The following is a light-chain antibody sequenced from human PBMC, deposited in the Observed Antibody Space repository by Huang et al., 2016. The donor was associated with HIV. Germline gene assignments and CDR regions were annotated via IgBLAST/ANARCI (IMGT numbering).Light chain of an antibody. Sequence: DIQMTQSPSSLSASVGDRFTITCRASQSIISYLNWYQQKPGKAPNLLIYAASSLQSGVPSRVSVSGSGTDFTLSISSLQPEDFATYYCQQSHSFPFTFGPGTKVDIK. CDR3: QQSHSFPFT. CDR1: QSIISY. J-gene: IGKJ3*01. V-gene: IGKV1-39*01. CDR2: AAS.